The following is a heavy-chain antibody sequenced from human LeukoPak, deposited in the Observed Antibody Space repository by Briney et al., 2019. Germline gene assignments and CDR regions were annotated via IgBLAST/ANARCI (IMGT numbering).Heavy chain of an antibody. CDR3: ARVQYSSSWYDAFDI. CDR2: ISSSSSYI. V-gene: IGHV3-21*01. Sequence: PGGSLRLSCAASGFTFSSYSMNWVRQAPGKGLEWVSPISSSSSYIYYADSVKGRFTISRDNAKNSLYLQMNSLRAEDTAVYYCARVQYSSSWYDAFDIWGQGTMVTVSS. CDR1: GFTFSSYS. J-gene: IGHJ3*02. D-gene: IGHD6-13*01.